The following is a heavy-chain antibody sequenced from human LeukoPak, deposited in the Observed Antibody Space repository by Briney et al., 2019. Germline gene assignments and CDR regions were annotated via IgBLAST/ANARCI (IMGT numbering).Heavy chain of an antibody. D-gene: IGHD3-22*01. CDR3: ARDTDSSGYYSPFDY. J-gene: IGHJ4*02. CDR1: GGTFSSYA. Sequence: ASVKVSCKASGGTFSSYAISWVRQAPGQGLEWMGRIIPILGIANYAQKFQGRVTITADKSTSTAYMELSSLRSEDTAVYYCARDTDSSGYYSPFDYWGQGTLVTVSS. V-gene: IGHV1-69*04. CDR2: IIPILGIA.